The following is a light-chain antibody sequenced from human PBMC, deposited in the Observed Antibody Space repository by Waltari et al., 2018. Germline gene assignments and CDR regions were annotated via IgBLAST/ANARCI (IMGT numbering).Light chain of an antibody. CDR2: KAS. CDR3: QQYHSLPFT. J-gene: IGKJ3*01. CDR1: QSINTW. Sequence: DIQMTQSPSTLSASVGDRVTITCRASQSINTWLAWYQQKPGKAPKVLIYKASNLESGVPSKFSGRGSGTEFTLTISSLQPDDFATYYCQQYHSLPFTFGPGTKVDVK. V-gene: IGKV1-5*03.